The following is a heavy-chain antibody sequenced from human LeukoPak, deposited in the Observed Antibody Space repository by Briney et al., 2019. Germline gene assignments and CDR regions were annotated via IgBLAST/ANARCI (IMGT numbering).Heavy chain of an antibody. J-gene: IGHJ5*02. Sequence: GGSLRLSCAASGFTFSSYAMSWVRQAPGKGLEWVSAISGSGGSTYYADSVKGRFTISRDNSKNTLYLQMNSLRAEDTAVYYCAKDRPDSSSWYNLLDPWGQGTLVTVSS. V-gene: IGHV3-23*01. CDR3: AKDRPDSSSWYNLLDP. CDR1: GFTFSSYA. D-gene: IGHD6-13*01. CDR2: ISGSGGST.